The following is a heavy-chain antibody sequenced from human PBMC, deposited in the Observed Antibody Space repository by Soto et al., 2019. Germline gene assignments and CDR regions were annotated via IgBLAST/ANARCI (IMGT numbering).Heavy chain of an antibody. CDR2: IYFRGTT. V-gene: IGHV4-59*01. Sequence: LSLTCTVSGGSISSYYWSWIRQPPGKGLEWIGYIYFRGTTNYNPSLKSRVTMSADTSKNQFSLKLNSVTAAYTAVYYCARMNYYDTSGYPFDYWGQGMMVTVSS. D-gene: IGHD3-22*01. CDR3: ARMNYYDTSGYPFDY. CDR1: GGSISSYY. J-gene: IGHJ4*02.